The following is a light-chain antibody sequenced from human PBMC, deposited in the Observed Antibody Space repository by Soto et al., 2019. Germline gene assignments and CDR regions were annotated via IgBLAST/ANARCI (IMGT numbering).Light chain of an antibody. CDR2: DVS. CDR3: SSYTSSNTVL. CDR1: SSDVGGYNF. Sequence: QSALTQPASVSGSPGQSITISCTGTSSDVGGYNFVSWYQHHPGKAPKLMIFDVSDRPSGVSNRFSGSKSGTTASLTISGLQAEDEADYYCSSYTSSNTVLFGGGTKLTVL. J-gene: IGLJ2*01. V-gene: IGLV2-14*03.